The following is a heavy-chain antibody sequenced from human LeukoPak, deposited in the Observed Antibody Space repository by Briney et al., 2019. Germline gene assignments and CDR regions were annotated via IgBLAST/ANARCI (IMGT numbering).Heavy chain of an antibody. D-gene: IGHD6-13*01. V-gene: IGHV3-23*01. J-gene: IGHJ5*02. CDR3: AKKSMAAGGQNWFDP. CDR2: ISGSGFGT. Sequence: PGGSLRLSCAASGFTFSSYAMTWVRRAPGKGLEWVSTISGSGFGTYYADSVKGRFTISRDNSKNTLYLQMNSLRADDTAVYYCAKKSMAAGGQNWFDPWGQGTLVTVSS. CDR1: GFTFSSYA.